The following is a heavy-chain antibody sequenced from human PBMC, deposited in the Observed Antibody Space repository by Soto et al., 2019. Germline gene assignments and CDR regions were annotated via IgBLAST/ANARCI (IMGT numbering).Heavy chain of an antibody. D-gene: IGHD6-13*01. J-gene: IGHJ5*02. CDR2: ISSSSSYT. Sequence: QVQLVESGGGLVKPGGSLRLSCAASGFTFSDYYMSWIRQAPGKGLEWVSYISSSSSYTNYADSVKGRFTISRDNAKNSLYLQMNSLRAEDTAVYYCARAYIAAAGTGWFDPWGQGTLVTVSS. CDR1: GFTFSDYY. V-gene: IGHV3-11*06. CDR3: ARAYIAAAGTGWFDP.